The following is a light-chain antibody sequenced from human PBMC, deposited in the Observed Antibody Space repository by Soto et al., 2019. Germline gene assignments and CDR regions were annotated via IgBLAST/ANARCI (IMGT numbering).Light chain of an antibody. V-gene: IGLV2-14*01. CDR3: SSYTSSSTILYV. Sequence: QSALTQPASVSGSPGQSITISCTGTSSDVGDYNRVSWYQQHPGKAPKLMIYEVTNRPSGVSIRFSGSKSGNTASLTISGLQPEDEADYYCSSYTSSSTILYVFGTGTKLTVL. CDR1: SSDVGDYNR. CDR2: EVT. J-gene: IGLJ1*01.